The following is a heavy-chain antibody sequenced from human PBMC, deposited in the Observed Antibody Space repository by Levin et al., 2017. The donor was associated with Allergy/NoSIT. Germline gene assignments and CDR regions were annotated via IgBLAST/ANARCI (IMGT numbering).Heavy chain of an antibody. CDR1: GYTFTTNS. J-gene: IGHJ4*02. Sequence: ASVKVSCTASGYTFTTNSIHWVRQAPGQRLEWMGWINGDNGDTKHSQKFQGRVTITRDRSAGTAYMELSSLRSEDTAVYYCARRADGYCTTASCPTPFDDWGQGTLVTVSS. D-gene: IGHD2-2*03. CDR2: INGDNGDT. CDR3: ARRADGYCTTASCPTPFDD. V-gene: IGHV1-3*01.